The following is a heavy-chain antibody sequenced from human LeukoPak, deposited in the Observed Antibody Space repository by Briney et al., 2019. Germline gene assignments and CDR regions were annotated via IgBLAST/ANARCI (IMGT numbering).Heavy chain of an antibody. Sequence: PSETLSLTCTVSGGSISCSSYYWGWIRQPPGKGLEWIGSIYYSGSTYYNPSLKSRVTISVDTSKNQFSLKLSSVTAADTAVYYCARGAYDYGVYSFDYWGQGTLVTVSS. CDR1: GGSISCSSYY. CDR3: ARGAYDYGVYSFDY. D-gene: IGHD4-17*01. V-gene: IGHV4-39*07. CDR2: IYYSGST. J-gene: IGHJ4*02.